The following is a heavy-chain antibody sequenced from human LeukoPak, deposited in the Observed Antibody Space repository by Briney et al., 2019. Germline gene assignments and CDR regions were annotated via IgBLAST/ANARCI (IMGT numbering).Heavy chain of an antibody. CDR2: ISAYNGNT. CDR3: ARDPRITIFGVAPDDAFDI. J-gene: IGHJ3*02. V-gene: IGHV1-18*01. D-gene: IGHD3-3*01. CDR1: GYTFTSYG. Sequence: ASVKVSCKASGYTFTSYGISWVRQAPGQGLEWMGWISAYNGNTNYAQKLQGRVTMTTDTSTSTAYMELRSLRSDDTAVYYCARDPRITIFGVAPDDAFDIWGQGTMVTVSS.